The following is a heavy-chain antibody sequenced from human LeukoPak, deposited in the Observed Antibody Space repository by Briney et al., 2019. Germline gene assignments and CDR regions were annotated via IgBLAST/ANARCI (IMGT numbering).Heavy chain of an antibody. CDR3: AKVLLWFGEPPKYNWFDP. CDR1: EFTFNSYA. V-gene: IGHV3-23*01. J-gene: IGHJ5*02. Sequence: GGSPRLSCAASEFTFNSYAMSWVRQAPGKGLKCVSLISGSGASTYYADSVKGRFTISRDNSKNTLFLQMNSLRAEDTAVYYCAKVLLWFGEPPKYNWFDPWGQGTLVTVSS. D-gene: IGHD3-10*01. CDR2: ISGSGAST.